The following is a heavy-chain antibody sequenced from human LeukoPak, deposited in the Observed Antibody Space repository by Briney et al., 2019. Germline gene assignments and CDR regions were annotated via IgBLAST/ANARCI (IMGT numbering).Heavy chain of an antibody. J-gene: IGHJ4*02. CDR2: ISAYNGNT. D-gene: IGHD3-3*01. CDR3: ARGPRLNYDFWSGYPTFDY. V-gene: IGHV1-18*01. CDR1: GYTFTSYG. Sequence: ASVKVSCKASGYTFTSYGISWVRQAPGQGLEWMGWISAYNGNTNYAQKLQGRVTMTTDTSTSTAYMELRSLRSDDTAVYYCARGPRLNYDFWSGYPTFDYWGQGTLVTVSS.